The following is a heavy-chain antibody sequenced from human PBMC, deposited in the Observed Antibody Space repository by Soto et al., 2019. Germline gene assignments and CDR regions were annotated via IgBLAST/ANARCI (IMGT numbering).Heavy chain of an antibody. V-gene: IGHV3-33*01. J-gene: IGHJ6*02. CDR3: AREGAEYYDILTGYYPYYYYGMDV. D-gene: IGHD3-9*01. Sequence: ESGGGVVQPGRSLRLSCAASGFTFSSYGMHWVRQAPGKGLEWVAVIWYDGSNKYYADSVKGRFTISRDNSKNTLYLQMNSLRAEDTAVYYCAREGAEYYDILTGYYPYYYYGMDVWGQGTTVTVSS. CDR1: GFTFSSYG. CDR2: IWYDGSNK.